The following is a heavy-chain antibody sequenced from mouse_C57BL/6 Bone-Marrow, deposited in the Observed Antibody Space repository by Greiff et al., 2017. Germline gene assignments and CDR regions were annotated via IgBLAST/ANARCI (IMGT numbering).Heavy chain of an antibody. CDR2: ISNGGGST. D-gene: IGHD2-4*01. V-gene: IGHV5-12*01. CDR1: GFTFSDYY. J-gene: IGHJ4*01. Sequence: EVKLVESGGGLVQPGGSLKLSCAASGFTFSDYYMYWVRQTPEKRLEWVAYISNGGGSTYYPDTVKGRFTFSRDNAKNTLYMQMSRLKSEDTAMYYGAISPMIKDAMDYWCQGTSVTVSS. CDR3: AISPMIKDAMDY.